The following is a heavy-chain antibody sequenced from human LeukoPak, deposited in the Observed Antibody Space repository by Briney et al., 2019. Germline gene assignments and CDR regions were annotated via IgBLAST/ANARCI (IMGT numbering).Heavy chain of an antibody. CDR2: IRYDGSNK. J-gene: IGHJ4*02. Sequence: GGSLRLSCAASGFTFSSYGMHWVRQAPGKGLEWVAFIRYDGSNKYYADSVTGRFTISRDNSKNTLYLEMNSLRAEDTAVYYCARDPTYHYYGSGAYYSIDSWGQGTLVTVSS. CDR1: GFTFSSYG. D-gene: IGHD3-10*01. CDR3: ARDPTYHYYGSGAYYSIDS. V-gene: IGHV3-30*02.